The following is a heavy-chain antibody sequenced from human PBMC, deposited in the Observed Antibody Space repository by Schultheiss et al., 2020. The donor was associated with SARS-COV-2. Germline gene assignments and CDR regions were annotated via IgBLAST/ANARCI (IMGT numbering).Heavy chain of an antibody. Sequence: GESLKISCAASGFSFSDYGMHWVRQAPGKGLEWVAFTRYDESNKYYIDSVKGRFTISRDNSKNTLYLQMNSLRPEDTAMYYCAKVATDYYFYYMDVWGKGTTVTVSS. CDR2: TRYDESNK. CDR3: AKVATDYYFYYMDV. V-gene: IGHV3-30*02. J-gene: IGHJ6*03. D-gene: IGHD1-1*01. CDR1: GFSFSDYG.